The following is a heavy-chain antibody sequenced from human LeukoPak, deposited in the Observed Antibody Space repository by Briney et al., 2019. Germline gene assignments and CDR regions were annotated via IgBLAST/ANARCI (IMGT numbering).Heavy chain of an antibody. CDR2: IYHSGST. CDR1: GYSISSGCY. Sequence: SETLSLTCTVSGYSISSGCYWGWIRQPPGKGLEWIGSIYHSGSTYYNPSLKSRVTISVDTSKNQFSLKLSSVTAADTAVYYCARPIVPPLTYYYYYMDVWGKGTTVTVSS. D-gene: IGHD2-15*01. V-gene: IGHV4-38-2*02. CDR3: ARPIVPPLTYYYYYMDV. J-gene: IGHJ6*03.